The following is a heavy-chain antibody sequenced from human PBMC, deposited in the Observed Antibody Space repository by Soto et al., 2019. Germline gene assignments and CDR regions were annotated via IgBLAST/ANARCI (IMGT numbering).Heavy chain of an antibody. Sequence: PSETLSLTCAVSGGSISSGGYSWSWIRQPPGKGLEWIGYIYHSGSTYYNPSLKSRVTISVDRSKNQFYLKLSSVTAADTAVYYCARVEVYYDSSGYPYNWFDPWGQGTLVTVSS. CDR1: GGSISSGGYS. V-gene: IGHV4-30-2*01. D-gene: IGHD3-22*01. CDR3: ARVEVYYDSSGYPYNWFDP. CDR2: IYHSGST. J-gene: IGHJ5*02.